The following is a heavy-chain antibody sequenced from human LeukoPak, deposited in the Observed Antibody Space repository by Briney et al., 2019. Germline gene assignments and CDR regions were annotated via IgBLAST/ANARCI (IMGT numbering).Heavy chain of an antibody. V-gene: IGHV3-30*04. CDR2: ISYDGSNK. CDR3: ARGEPRKPYYYYVDV. J-gene: IGHJ6*03. CDR1: AFFYSRYA. Sequence: GGSLRLSCVASAFFYSRYAMHWVRQAPGKGLEWVSAISYDGSNKDYANSVKGRFTISRDKSKNTLYLQMNSLRAEDTAVYYCARGEPRKPYYYYVDVWGKGTTVTVSS. D-gene: IGHD1-26*01.